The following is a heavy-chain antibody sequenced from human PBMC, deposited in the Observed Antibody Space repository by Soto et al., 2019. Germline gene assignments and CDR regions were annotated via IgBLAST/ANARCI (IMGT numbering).Heavy chain of an antibody. CDR2: IYPGDSDT. J-gene: IGHJ6*02. CDR1: GYSFTSYW. Sequence: ESLKISCKGSGYSFTSYWIGWVRQMPGKGLEWMGIIYPGDSDTRYSPSFQGQVTISADKSISTAYLQWSSLKASDTAMYYCARRGVDFWSGSPYYYYGMDVWGQGTTVTVSS. V-gene: IGHV5-51*01. D-gene: IGHD3-3*01. CDR3: ARRGVDFWSGSPYYYYGMDV.